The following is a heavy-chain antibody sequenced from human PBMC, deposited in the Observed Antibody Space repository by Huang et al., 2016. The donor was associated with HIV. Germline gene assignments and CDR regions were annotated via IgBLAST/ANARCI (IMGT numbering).Heavy chain of an antibody. Sequence: LEWLALIYWDDEKRYNPSLRPRRTVTKDTSKNQVILTMTNVDPVDTATYFCAHVGDFWGSFTVRESFDHWGQGVLVTVSS. CDR3: AHVGDFWGSFTVRESFDH. D-gene: IGHD3-3*01. J-gene: IGHJ4*02. V-gene: IGHV2-5*02. CDR2: IYWDDEK.